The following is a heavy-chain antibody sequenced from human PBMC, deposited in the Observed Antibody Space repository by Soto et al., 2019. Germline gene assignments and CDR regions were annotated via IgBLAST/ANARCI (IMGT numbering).Heavy chain of an antibody. V-gene: IGHV3-33*01. D-gene: IGHD6-13*01. CDR1: GFKFNNYG. Sequence: QVQLVESGGGVVQPGRSLRLSCAASGFKFNNYGMHWVRQAPGKGLEWVAVIWNDGNGYYYANSVKGRFTISRDNSKNTLYLKMSSLRAEDTAVYYCARRQISPPTRGAASARGGMDVWGQGTTVTVSS. J-gene: IGHJ6*02. CDR3: ARRQISPPTRGAASARGGMDV. CDR2: IWNDGNGY.